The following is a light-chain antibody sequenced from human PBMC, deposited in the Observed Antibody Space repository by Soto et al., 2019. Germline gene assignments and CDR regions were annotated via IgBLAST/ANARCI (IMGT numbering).Light chain of an antibody. Sequence: EIQMTQSPSSLPASIGDRVTITCRASQTISNYLNWYQQKPGKAPTLIIFGASNLQDGVPSRFSGSGYGTDFTLTITSLHPEDFATYYCQQCYETPLTFGQGTRLEI. J-gene: IGKJ5*01. CDR3: QQCYETPLT. CDR2: GAS. CDR1: QTISNY. V-gene: IGKV1-39*01.